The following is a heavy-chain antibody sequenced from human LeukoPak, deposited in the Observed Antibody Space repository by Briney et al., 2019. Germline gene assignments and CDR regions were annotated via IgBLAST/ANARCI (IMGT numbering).Heavy chain of an antibody. J-gene: IGHJ4*02. CDR3: ARDYYGSGSYYDY. CDR2: IIPILGIA. CDR1: GGTFSSYA. D-gene: IGHD3-10*01. Sequence: SVKVSCKASGGTFSSYAISWVRQAPGQGLEWMGRIIPILGIANYAQKFQGRVTITADKSTSTAYMELSSLRSEDTAVYYCARDYYGSGSYYDYWGQGTLVTVSS. V-gene: IGHV1-69*04.